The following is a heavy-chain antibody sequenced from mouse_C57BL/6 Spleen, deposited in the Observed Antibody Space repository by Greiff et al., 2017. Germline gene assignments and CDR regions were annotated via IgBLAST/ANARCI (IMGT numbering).Heavy chain of an antibody. D-gene: IGHD2-4*01. CDR1: GYSITSGYD. Sequence: VQLKESGPGMVKPSQSLSLTCTVTGYSITSGYDWHWIRHFPGNKLEWMGYISYSGSTNYNPSLKSRISITHDTSKNHFFLKLNSVTTEDTATYYCARWDYDGGPSDYWGQGTTLTVSS. CDR3: ARWDYDGGPSDY. CDR2: ISYSGST. V-gene: IGHV3-1*01. J-gene: IGHJ2*01.